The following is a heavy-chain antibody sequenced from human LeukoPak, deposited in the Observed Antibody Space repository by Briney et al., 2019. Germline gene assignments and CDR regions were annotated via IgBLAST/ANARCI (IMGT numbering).Heavy chain of an antibody. D-gene: IGHD2-2*01. CDR2: TTGSGAAT. V-gene: IGHV3-23*01. J-gene: IGHJ4*02. Sequence: GGSLRLSCAASGFSFNSYAMTWVRQAPGKGLEWVSTTTGSGAATYYAASVKGRVTISRDNSKNTLYLRMNSLRADDTAVYYCARVGAFCTSASCPSDYWGQGTLVTVSS. CDR1: GFSFNSYA. CDR3: ARVGAFCTSASCPSDY.